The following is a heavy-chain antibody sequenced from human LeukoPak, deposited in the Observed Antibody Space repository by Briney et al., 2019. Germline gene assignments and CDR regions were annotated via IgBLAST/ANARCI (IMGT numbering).Heavy chain of an antibody. D-gene: IGHD6-13*01. CDR3: MRDVAFFGSSWHNWFDP. J-gene: IGHJ5*02. CDR2: ISAYTGDT. CDR1: GYTFTTYG. V-gene: IGHV1-18*01. Sequence: ASVKVSCKASGYTFTTYGISWVRQAPGQGLEWMGWISAYTGDTNYAQKFQDRVTMTTDTSTSTAYMELRSLRSDDSAVYYCMRDVAFFGSSWHNWFDPWGQXTLVIVSS.